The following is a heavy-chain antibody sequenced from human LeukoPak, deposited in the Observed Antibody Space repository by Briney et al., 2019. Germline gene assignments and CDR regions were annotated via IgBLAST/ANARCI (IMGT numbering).Heavy chain of an antibody. Sequence: PSQTLSLTCTVSGGSIGSGSYYWSWIRQPPGKGLEWIGYIYYSGSTNYNPSLKSRVTISVDTSKNQFSLKLSSVTAADTAVYYCASWAKSGSYFSLGYWGQGTLVTVSS. CDR1: GGSIGSGSYY. D-gene: IGHD1-26*01. J-gene: IGHJ4*02. V-gene: IGHV4-61*01. CDR3: ASWAKSGSYFSLGY. CDR2: IYYSGST.